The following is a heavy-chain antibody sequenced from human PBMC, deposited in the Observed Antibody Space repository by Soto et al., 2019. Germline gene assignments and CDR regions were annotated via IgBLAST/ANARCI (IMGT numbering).Heavy chain of an antibody. J-gene: IGHJ5*02. Sequence: EVQLVESGGGLVQPGGSLRLSCAASGFSFSYYWMTWVRQAPGKGLEWVANIKQDAREKYYVASVKGRFTISRDNGKNLLYLQMDSLTADDTAVYYCAGDGVRNGAYNGWLDPWGQGTLVTVSS. V-gene: IGHV3-7*03. CDR2: IKQDAREK. CDR1: GFSFSYYW. CDR3: AGDGVRNGAYNGWLDP. D-gene: IGHD3-16*01.